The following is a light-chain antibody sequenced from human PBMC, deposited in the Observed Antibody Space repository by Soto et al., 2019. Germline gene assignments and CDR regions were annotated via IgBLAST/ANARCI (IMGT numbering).Light chain of an antibody. CDR1: QSVSSN. CDR2: GAS. J-gene: IGKJ1*01. Sequence: EIVMTQSPATWSVSPGEGATLSCMASQSVSSNLAWYQQKHGQAPRLLIYGASTRATGIPARFSGSGSGTEFTLTISSLQSEDFAVYYCQQYNDWPRTFGQGTKVDIK. CDR3: QQYNDWPRT. V-gene: IGKV3-15*01.